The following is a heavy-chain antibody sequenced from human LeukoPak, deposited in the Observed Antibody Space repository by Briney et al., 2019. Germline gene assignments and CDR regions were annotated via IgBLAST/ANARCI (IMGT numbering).Heavy chain of an antibody. CDR2: IISIFGTA. CDR3: ARSFTDIVATLPTIYYFDY. J-gene: IGHJ4*02. V-gene: IGHV1-69*13. Sequence: ASVKVSCKASGGTFSSYAISWVRQAPGQGLEWMGGIISIFGTANYAQKFQGRVTITADESTSTAYMELSSLRSEDTAVYYCARSFTDIVATLPTIYYFDYWGQGTLVTVSS. D-gene: IGHD5-12*01. CDR1: GGTFSSYA.